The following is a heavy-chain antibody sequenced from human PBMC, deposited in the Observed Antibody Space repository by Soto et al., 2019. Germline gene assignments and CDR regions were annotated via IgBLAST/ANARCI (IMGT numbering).Heavy chain of an antibody. CDR2: IIPILGET. CDR1: GTIFSSYT. V-gene: IGHV1-69*08. D-gene: IGHD3-16*01. Sequence: QVQLVQSGAEVKKPGSSVRVSCKASGTIFSSYTISWVRQAPGQGLEWMGRIIPILGETNSAQKFQGRVTHTADKSTNTAYRQLNSLRLEDTAVYYCARGLGGRMDDWGQGTTVTVSS. CDR3: ARGLGGRMDD. J-gene: IGHJ6*02.